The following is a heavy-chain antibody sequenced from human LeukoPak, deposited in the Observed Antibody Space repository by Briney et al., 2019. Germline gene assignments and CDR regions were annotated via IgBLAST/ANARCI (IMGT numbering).Heavy chain of an antibody. CDR1: GYTFSAYY. CDR3: ARGETLLHY. CDR2: INPDSGVT. D-gene: IGHD2/OR15-2a*01. Sequence: VASVKVSCQASGYTFSAYYMNWVRQATGQGLEWMGWINPDSGVTRYAQRFQGRVTMTRDTSISTVYMELSGLTPDDTAVFYCARGETLLHYWGQGTLVTVSS. V-gene: IGHV1-2*02. J-gene: IGHJ4*02.